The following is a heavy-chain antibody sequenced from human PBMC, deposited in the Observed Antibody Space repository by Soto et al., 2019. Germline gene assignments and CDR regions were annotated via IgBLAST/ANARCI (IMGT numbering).Heavy chain of an antibody. D-gene: IGHD3-10*01. CDR3: ARNYYGSGSYYYYYYYYMDV. Sequence: TSETLSLTCTVSGGSISSYYWSWIRQPPGKGLEWIGYIYYSGSTNYNPSLKSRVTISVDTSKNQFSLKLSSVTAADTAVYYCARNYYGSGSYYYYYYYYMDVWGKGTTVTVSS. CDR2: IYYSGST. CDR1: GGSISSYY. J-gene: IGHJ6*03. V-gene: IGHV4-59*01.